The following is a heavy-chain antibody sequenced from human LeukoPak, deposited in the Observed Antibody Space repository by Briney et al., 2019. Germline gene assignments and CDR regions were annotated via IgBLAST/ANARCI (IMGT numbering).Heavy chain of an antibody. J-gene: IGHJ4*02. V-gene: IGHV3-11*04. CDR3: ARGSGRITIFGVPY. D-gene: IGHD3-3*01. CDR2: ISSSGNTT. CDR1: GFPFSDNY. Sequence: GGSLRLSCAASGFPFSDNYVSWIRQAPGKGLEWVSYISSSGNTTHNADSVKGRFTITRDNAKNSLYLQMNSLRVEDTAVYYCARGSGRITIFGVPYWGQGTLVTVSS.